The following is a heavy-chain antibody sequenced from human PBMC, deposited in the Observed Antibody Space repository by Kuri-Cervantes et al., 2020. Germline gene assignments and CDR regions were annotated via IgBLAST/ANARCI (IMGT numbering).Heavy chain of an antibody. CDR3: TTDGRWKAYYYYMDV. CDR1: GFTFSTYW. D-gene: IGHD1-1*01. J-gene: IGHJ6*03. CDR2: IKSKTDGGTT. Sequence: GESLKISCAASGFTFSTYWMTWVRQAPGKGLEWVGRIKSKTDGGTTDYAAPVKGRFTISRDDSKNTLYLQMNSLKTEDTAVYYCTTDGRWKAYYYYMDVWGKGTTVTVSS. V-gene: IGHV3-15*01.